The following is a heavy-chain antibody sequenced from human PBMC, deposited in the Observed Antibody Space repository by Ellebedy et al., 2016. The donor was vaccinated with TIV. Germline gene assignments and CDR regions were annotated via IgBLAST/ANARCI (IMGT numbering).Heavy chain of an antibody. V-gene: IGHV4-59*01. CDR2: ISYSRNT. CDR1: GGPITSYY. D-gene: IGHD6-13*01. CDR3: ALAGPYFFYGLNV. Sequence: PSETLSLTCAVSGGPITSYYWSWIRQSPGKGLEWIGFISYSRNTNYNPSLKSRVSISVDTSKTRFSLKLTSVTAADAAVYYCALAGPYFFYGLNVWGQGTTVTVSS. J-gene: IGHJ6*02.